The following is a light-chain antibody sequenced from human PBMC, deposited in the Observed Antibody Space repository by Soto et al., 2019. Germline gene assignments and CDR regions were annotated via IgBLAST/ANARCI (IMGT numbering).Light chain of an antibody. CDR1: SSDVGSYNI. V-gene: IGLV2-23*01. CDR2: EGS. CDR3: CSYAGSSTVV. J-gene: IGLJ2*01. Sequence: QSALTQPASVSGSPGQSITISCTGTSSDVGSYNIVSWYQQHPGKAPKLMIYEGSKRPSGVSNRFSGYKSGNTASLTISGLQAEYEADYYCCSYAGSSTVVFGGGTKLIDL.